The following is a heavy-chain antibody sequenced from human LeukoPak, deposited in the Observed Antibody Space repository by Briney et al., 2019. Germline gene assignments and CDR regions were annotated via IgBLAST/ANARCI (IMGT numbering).Heavy chain of an antibody. Sequence: ASVKVSCKASGYTFTSYDINWVRQATGQGLEWMGWMNPNSGNTGYAQKFQGRVTMTRNTSISTAYMDLSSLRSEDTAVYYCARVGRRYYHGSGSYYRGGWFDPWGQGTLVTVSS. D-gene: IGHD3-10*01. CDR3: ARVGRRYYHGSGSYYRGGWFDP. J-gene: IGHJ5*02. CDR2: MNPNSGNT. V-gene: IGHV1-8*01. CDR1: GYTFTSYD.